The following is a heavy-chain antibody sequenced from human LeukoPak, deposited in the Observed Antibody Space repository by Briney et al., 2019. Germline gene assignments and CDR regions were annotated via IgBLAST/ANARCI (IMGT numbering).Heavy chain of an antibody. V-gene: IGHV4-4*02. D-gene: IGHD2-21*02. Sequence: SETLSLTCAVSGGSISSSNWWSWVRQPPGKGLEWIGEIYHSGSTNYNPSLKSRVTVSVDTSKNQFSLKLSSVTAADTAVYYCARNAVAYCGGDCPNWFDPWGQGTLVTVSS. CDR2: IYHSGST. CDR3: ARNAVAYCGGDCPNWFDP. J-gene: IGHJ5*02. CDR1: GGSISSSNW.